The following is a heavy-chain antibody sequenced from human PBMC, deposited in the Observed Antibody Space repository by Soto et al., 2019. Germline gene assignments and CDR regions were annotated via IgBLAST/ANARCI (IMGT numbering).Heavy chain of an antibody. J-gene: IGHJ4*02. D-gene: IGHD6-19*01. CDR2: TSNNGDRT. Sequence: GGSLRLSCAVSGFTFTDHAMTWVRQAPGKGLEWVSTTSNNGDRTFYADSVKGRFTDSTDRTNNTLYLQMNSLRADDTAVYFCARPPLYSNGGYFDSWGQGTLVTVSS. CDR1: GFTFTDHA. V-gene: IGHV3-23*01. CDR3: ARPPLYSNGGYFDS.